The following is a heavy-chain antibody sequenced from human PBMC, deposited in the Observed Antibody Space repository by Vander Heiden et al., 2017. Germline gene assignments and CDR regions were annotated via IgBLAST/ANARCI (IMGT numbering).Heavy chain of an antibody. CDR2: IYYSGST. V-gene: IGHV4-39*01. CDR1: GGSLSNSSYS. J-gene: IGHJ2*01. D-gene: IGHD6-13*01. Sequence: QLQLQESGPGLVKPSETLSLTCTVAGGSLSNSSYSWGWIRQPPGKGLEWIGSIYYSGSTYYNPSLKSRVSISVDTSKNQFSLKLSSVTAADTAVYYCATLGKQQLVHWYFDLWGRGSLVTVSS. CDR3: ATLGKQQLVHWYFDL.